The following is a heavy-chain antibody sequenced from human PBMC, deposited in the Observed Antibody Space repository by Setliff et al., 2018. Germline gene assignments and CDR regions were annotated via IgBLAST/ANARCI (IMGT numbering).Heavy chain of an antibody. D-gene: IGHD2-15*01. J-gene: IGHJ4*02. CDR1: GGTFSNYC. V-gene: IGHV1-69*13. CDR2: IMPKFGTP. Sequence: GASVKVSCKASGGTFSNYCISWVRQAPGQGLEWMGGIMPKFGTPNRSQKFQGRVTITADESTSTAYMELSGLTSEDTAVYYCARGAPGRYCSGGSCSYFDYWGQGILVTVSS. CDR3: ARGAPGRYCSGGSCSYFDY.